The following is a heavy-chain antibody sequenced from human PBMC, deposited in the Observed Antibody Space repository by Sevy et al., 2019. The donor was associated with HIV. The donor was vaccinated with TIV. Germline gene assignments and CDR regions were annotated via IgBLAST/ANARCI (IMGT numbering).Heavy chain of an antibody. D-gene: IGHD6-25*01. Sequence: SETLSLTCAVSGYSISSGYHWGWIRQPPGKGLEWIGSIYHSGSTYYNPSLKSRVTMSVDTSKNHFSLKLSSVTAADTAVYFCARVVDGDPSGHFDYWGQGTLVTVSS. J-gene: IGHJ4*02. CDR1: GYSISSGYH. CDR2: IYHSGST. CDR3: ARVVDGDPSGHFDY. V-gene: IGHV4-38-2*01.